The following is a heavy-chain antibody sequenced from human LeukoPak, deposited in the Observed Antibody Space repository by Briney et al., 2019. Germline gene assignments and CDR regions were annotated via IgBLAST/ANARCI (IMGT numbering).Heavy chain of an antibody. V-gene: IGHV4-31*03. D-gene: IGHD6-13*01. J-gene: IGHJ6*03. CDR2: IYYSGST. Sequence: SETLSLTCTVSGGSISSGGYYWSWIRQHPGKGLEWIGYIYYSGSTHYNPSLKSRVTISVDTSKNQFSLKLSSVTAADTAVYYCAGSSWALYYYYYYMDVWGKGTTVTVSS. CDR3: AGSSWALYYYYYYMDV. CDR1: GGSISSGGYY.